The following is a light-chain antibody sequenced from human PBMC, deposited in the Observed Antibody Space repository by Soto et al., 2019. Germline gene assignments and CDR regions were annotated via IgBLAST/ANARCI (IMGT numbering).Light chain of an antibody. CDR3: SSYTSTSTYV. CDR2: HVS. J-gene: IGLJ1*01. Sequence: SVLTQPASVSGSPGQSITISCTGTSSDVGGYNYVSWYQQYPGKAPKLMIYHVSNRPSGVSNRFSGSKSGNSASLTISGLQAEDEADYYCSSYTSTSTYVFGTGT. V-gene: IGLV2-14*01. CDR1: SSDVGGYNY.